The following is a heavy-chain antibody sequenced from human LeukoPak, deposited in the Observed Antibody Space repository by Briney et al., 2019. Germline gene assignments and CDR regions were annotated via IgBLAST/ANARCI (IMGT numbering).Heavy chain of an antibody. D-gene: IGHD2-21*02. CDR3: ARDRSKVTAYDDALDM. CDR1: GFTFSSYE. V-gene: IGHV3-48*03. CDR2: ISDVGTTQ. J-gene: IGHJ3*02. Sequence: GGSLLLSSASAGFTFSSYELNWVRRAPGKGREGVSYISDVGTTQYYADSVKGRFTISRDNVKNSLFLQMKSLTAEDTAVYYCARDRSKVTAYDDALDMWGQGTMVIVSS.